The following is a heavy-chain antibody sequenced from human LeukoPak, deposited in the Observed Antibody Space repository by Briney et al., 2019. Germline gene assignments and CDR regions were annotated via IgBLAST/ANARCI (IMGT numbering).Heavy chain of an antibody. CDR1: GFTFDNYW. Sequence: GVSLRLSCAASGFTFDNYWMSWVRQAPGKGLEWVANIRQDGGAKNYMASVKGRFTISRDNAKNSLYLQLNSLSAEDTALYYCARVDYVDEGWGYWGQGTLVTVSS. CDR2: IRQDGGAK. J-gene: IGHJ4*02. CDR3: ARVDYVDEGWGY. V-gene: IGHV3-7*01. D-gene: IGHD3-16*01.